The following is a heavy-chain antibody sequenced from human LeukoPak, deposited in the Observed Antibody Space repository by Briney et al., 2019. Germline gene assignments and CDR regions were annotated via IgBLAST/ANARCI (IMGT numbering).Heavy chain of an antibody. V-gene: IGHV4-39*01. Sequence: SETLSLTCTVSGGPISSSSYYWGWIPQPPGKGLEWIGSIYYSGSTYYNPSLKSRVTISVDTSKNQFSLKLSSVTAADTAVYYCARGYSGSHDYWGQGTLVTVSS. CDR1: GGPISSSSYY. D-gene: IGHD1-26*01. CDR2: IYYSGST. J-gene: IGHJ4*02. CDR3: ARGYSGSHDY.